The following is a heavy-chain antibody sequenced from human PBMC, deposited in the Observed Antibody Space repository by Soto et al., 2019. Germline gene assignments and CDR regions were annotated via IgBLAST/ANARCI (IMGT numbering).Heavy chain of an antibody. V-gene: IGHV4-59*08. CDR3: ARHGFGSLRGRVDV. Sequence: QVQLQESGPGLVKPSETLSLTCTVSGGSITNYYCSWFRQPPGKGLEWIGYIQYSGYSAYNLSLKGRVTLSMDTSKTQFSLMLESVTATDTAVYYCARHGFGSLRGRVDVWGQGTTVIVSS. CDR2: IQYSGYS. J-gene: IGHJ6*02. CDR1: GGSITNYY. D-gene: IGHD3-10*01.